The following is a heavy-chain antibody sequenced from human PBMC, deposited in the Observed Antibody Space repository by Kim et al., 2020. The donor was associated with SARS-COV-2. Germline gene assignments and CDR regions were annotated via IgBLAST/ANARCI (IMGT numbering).Heavy chain of an antibody. CDR3: ARAGASGVRWFDT. D-gene: IGHD2-15*01. CDR1: GFTSTSHW. V-gene: IGHV5-51*01. J-gene: IGHJ5*02. Sequence: GESLKISCEASGFTSTSHWIAWVRQMPGRGLEWMGIIYLGDSDTRYSPTFQGQVTISLDKSIRTAYLQWSSLEASDTAMYYCARAGASGVRWFDTWGQGTLVTVSS. CDR2: IYLGDSDT.